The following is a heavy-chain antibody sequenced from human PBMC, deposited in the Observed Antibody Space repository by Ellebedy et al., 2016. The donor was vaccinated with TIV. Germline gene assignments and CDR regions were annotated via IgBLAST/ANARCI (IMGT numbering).Heavy chain of an antibody. CDR2: ISITSSYI. CDR1: GFTLERYN. J-gene: IGHJ5*01. Sequence: GESLKISXAASGFTLERYNMNWVRQAPGKGLERVASISITSSYIHYADSVKGRFTISRDNANNSLSLQMSSLRVDDTALYYCVRWGYSYGFDFWGRGTRVTVSS. D-gene: IGHD5-18*01. V-gene: IGHV3-21*01. CDR3: VRWGYSYGFDF.